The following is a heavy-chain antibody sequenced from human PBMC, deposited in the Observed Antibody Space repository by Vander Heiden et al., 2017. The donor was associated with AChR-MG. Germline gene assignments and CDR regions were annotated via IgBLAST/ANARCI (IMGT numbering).Heavy chain of an antibody. CDR1: GDSVSSNSAA. Sequence: QVQLQQSGPGLVKPSQTLSLTCAISGDSVSSNSAAWNWIRQSPSRGLEWLGRTYYRSKWYNDYAVSVKSRITINPDTSKNQFSLHLNSVTPEDTAVYYCTRERDIVGVTAPNSDYWGQGTLVTVSS. CDR2: TYYRSKWYN. CDR3: TRERDIVGVTAPNSDY. D-gene: IGHD1-26*01. J-gene: IGHJ4*02. V-gene: IGHV6-1*01.